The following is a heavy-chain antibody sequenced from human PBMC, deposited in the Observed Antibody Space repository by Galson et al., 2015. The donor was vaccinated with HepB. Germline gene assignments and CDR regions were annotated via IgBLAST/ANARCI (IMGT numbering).Heavy chain of an antibody. V-gene: IGHV3-48*02. CDR2: ISSSGGNT. Sequence: SLRLSCAASGFTFSSYNMNWVRRAPGKGLEWVSYISSSGGNTDFADSVKGRFTISRDNAKNSLYLQMNSLRDEDTAVYYCARDLRRVFDYWGQGTLVTVSS. J-gene: IGHJ4*02. CDR1: GFTFSSYN. CDR3: ARDLRRVFDY.